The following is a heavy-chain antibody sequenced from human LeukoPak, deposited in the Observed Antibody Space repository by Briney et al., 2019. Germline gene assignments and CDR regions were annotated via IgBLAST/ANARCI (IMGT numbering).Heavy chain of an antibody. D-gene: IGHD3-22*01. CDR3: ARVSLPYYYDSSGPGGAFDI. J-gene: IGHJ3*02. Sequence: GGSLRLSCAASGFTFSSYSMNWVRQAPGNGLEWVSSISSSSSYIYYADSVKGRFTISRDNAKNSLYLQMNSLRAEDTAVYYCARVSLPYYYDSSGPGGAFDIWGQGTMVTVSS. V-gene: IGHV3-21*01. CDR2: ISSSSSYI. CDR1: GFTFSSYS.